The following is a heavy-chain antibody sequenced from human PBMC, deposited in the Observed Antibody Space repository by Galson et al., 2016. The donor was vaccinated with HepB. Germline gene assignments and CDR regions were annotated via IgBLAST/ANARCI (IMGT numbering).Heavy chain of an antibody. V-gene: IGHV3-49*03. CDR3: GRSGVTVFGVILFGYFDL. D-gene: IGHD3-3*01. CDR1: GFRFSDYS. J-gene: IGHJ4*02. CDR2: IRNEAHGGTT. Sequence: SLRLSCAGSGFRFSDYSMSWFRQAPGKGLEWIGFIRNEAHGGTTQYAAPVKGRFSISRDDSKSIAYLQRNSLKTEDTAVYYCGRSGVTVFGVILFGYFDLWGQGALVTVPS.